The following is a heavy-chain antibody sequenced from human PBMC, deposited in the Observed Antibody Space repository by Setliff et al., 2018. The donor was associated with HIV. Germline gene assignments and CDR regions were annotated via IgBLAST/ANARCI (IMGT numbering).Heavy chain of an antibody. V-gene: IGHV4-4*07. CDR1: GGSISSYY. D-gene: IGHD3-3*01. CDR2: IYTSGST. Sequence: SETLSLTCTVSGGSISSYYWSWIRQPAGKGLEWIGRIYTSGSTNYNPSLKSRVTMSVDTSKNQFALKLSSVTAADTAVYYCARDEWLLDWSFDLWGRGTLVTVSS. CDR3: ARDEWLLDWSFDL. J-gene: IGHJ2*01.